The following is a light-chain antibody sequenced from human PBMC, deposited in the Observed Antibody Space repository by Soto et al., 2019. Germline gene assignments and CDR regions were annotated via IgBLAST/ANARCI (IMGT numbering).Light chain of an antibody. CDR3: SSYTTSVTRVV. J-gene: IGLJ2*01. Sequence: QSALTQPASVSGSPGQSITISCNGTSSDVGGYNFVSWYQQHPGKAPKLMIYEVSNRPSGVSNRFSGSKSGNTASLTISGLQAEDEAAYYCSSYTTSVTRVVFGGGTKLTVL. V-gene: IGLV2-14*01. CDR1: SSDVGGYNF. CDR2: EVS.